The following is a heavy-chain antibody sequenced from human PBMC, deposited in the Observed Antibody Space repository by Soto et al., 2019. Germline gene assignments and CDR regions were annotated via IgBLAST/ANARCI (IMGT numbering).Heavy chain of an antibody. Sequence: GGSLRLSCAASGFTFSSYAMHWVRQAPGKGLEWVAVISYDGSNKYYADSVKGRFTISRDNSKNTLYLQMNSLRAEDTAVYYCARDRSAMGLVEDFDYWGQGTLVTVSS. CDR1: GFTFSSYA. CDR3: ARDRSAMGLVEDFDY. J-gene: IGHJ4*02. V-gene: IGHV3-30-3*01. CDR2: ISYDGSNK. D-gene: IGHD5-18*01.